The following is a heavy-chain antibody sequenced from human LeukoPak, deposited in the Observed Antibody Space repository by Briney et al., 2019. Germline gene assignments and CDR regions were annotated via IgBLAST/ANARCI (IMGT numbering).Heavy chain of an antibody. CDR1: GESFSGYY. Sequence: SETLSLTCAVYGESFSGYYWTWIRQPPGKGLEWIGEIIESGATKYMSSLKSRVTISIDTSKSQFSLNLSSVTAADTAVYYCAREDTPMITPFDYWGQGTLVTVSS. CDR2: IIESGAT. V-gene: IGHV4-34*12. D-gene: IGHD5-18*01. J-gene: IGHJ4*02. CDR3: AREDTPMITPFDY.